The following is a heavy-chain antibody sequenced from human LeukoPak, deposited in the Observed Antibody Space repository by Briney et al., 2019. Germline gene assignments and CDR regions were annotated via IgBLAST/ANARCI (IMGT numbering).Heavy chain of an antibody. D-gene: IGHD4/OR15-4a*01. CDR2: RSGSGSST. CDR3: ARERDYGPADY. Sequence: PGGSLRLSCVASGFIFNKHAMSWVRQAPGKGLEWVSGRSGSGSSTDYADSVKGRFTVSRDNSKNTLFLQMNSLRAEDTAIYYCARERDYGPADYWGQGTLVTVSS. CDR1: GFIFNKHA. J-gene: IGHJ4*02. V-gene: IGHV3-23*01.